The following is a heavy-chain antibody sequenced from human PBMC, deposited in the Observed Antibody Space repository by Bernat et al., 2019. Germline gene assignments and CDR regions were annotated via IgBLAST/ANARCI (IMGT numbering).Heavy chain of an antibody. D-gene: IGHD4-17*01. J-gene: IGHJ4*02. Sequence: QVQLVESGGGVVQPGRSLRLSCAASGFTFSSYAMHWVRQAPGKGLEWVAVISYDGSNKYYADSVKGRFTISRDNSKNTLYLQMNSLRAEDTAVYYCARFSLYGDYGVDYWGQGTLATVSS. CDR2: ISYDGSNK. V-gene: IGHV3-30*07. CDR1: GFTFSSYA. CDR3: ARFSLYGDYGVDY.